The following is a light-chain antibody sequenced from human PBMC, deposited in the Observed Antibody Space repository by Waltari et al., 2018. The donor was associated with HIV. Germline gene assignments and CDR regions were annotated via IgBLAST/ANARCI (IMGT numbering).Light chain of an antibody. CDR1: QNIWRY. CDR2: DGS. CDR3: QHRSNWHT. V-gene: IGKV3-11*01. J-gene: IGKJ2*01. Sequence: EIVLTQSPATLSLSPGERATLSCRTSQNIWRYLAWYQQKPGQAPRLLIYDGSNRATGIPARFSGSGSGTDFTLTISSLEPEDFAVYYCQHRSNWHTFGQ.